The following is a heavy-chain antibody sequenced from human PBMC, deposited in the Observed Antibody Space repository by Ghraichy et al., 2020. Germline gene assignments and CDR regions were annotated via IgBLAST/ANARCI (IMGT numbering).Heavy chain of an antibody. CDR3: ARASSVVRFYYYDGMDV. V-gene: IGHV3-48*02. Sequence: LSLTCVGSGFTFSSYSMYWGCQSPEKGLEWVSYITSSSRTISYADSVKGRFTISRDNAQNSLFLQMNSLRDEDTGVYYCARASSVVRFYYYDGMDVWGQGTTVTV. J-gene: IGHJ6*02. D-gene: IGHD4-23*01. CDR2: ITSSSRTI. CDR1: GFTFSSYS.